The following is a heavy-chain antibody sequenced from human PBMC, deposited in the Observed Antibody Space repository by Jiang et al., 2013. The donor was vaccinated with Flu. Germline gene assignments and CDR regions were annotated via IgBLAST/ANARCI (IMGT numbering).Heavy chain of an antibody. Sequence: SGAEVKKPGASVKVSCKASGYTFTSYDINWVRQATGQGLEWMGWMNPNSGNTGYAQKFQGRVTMTRNTSISTAYMELSSLRSEDTAVYYCARGRPYYDILTGSKSYYYGMDVWGQGTTVTVSS. CDR1: GYTFTSYD. CDR2: MNPNSGNT. V-gene: IGHV1-8*01. CDR3: ARGRPYYDILTGSKSYYYGMDV. D-gene: IGHD3-9*01. J-gene: IGHJ6*02.